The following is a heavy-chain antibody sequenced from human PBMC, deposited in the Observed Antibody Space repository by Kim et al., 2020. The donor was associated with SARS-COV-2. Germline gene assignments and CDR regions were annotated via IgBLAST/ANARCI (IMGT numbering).Heavy chain of an antibody. CDR2: MNPNSGNT. J-gene: IGHJ5*02. CDR1: GYTFTSYD. D-gene: IGHD5-18*01. CDR3: ARRGVEIQLWLGDWFDP. V-gene: IGHV1-8*01. Sequence: ASVKVSCKASGYTFTSYDINWVRQATGQGLEWMGWMNPNSGNTGYAQKFQGRVTMTRNTSISTAYMELSSLRSEDTAVYYCARRGVEIQLWLGDWFDPWGQGTLVTVSS.